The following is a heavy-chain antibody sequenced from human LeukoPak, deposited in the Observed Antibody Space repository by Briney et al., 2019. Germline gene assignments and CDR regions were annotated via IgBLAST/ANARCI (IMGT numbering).Heavy chain of an antibody. CDR1: GFSFSAYA. J-gene: IGHJ4*02. CDR3: TGSTTGYYSY. Sequence: GGSLRLSCSASGFSFSAYAMHSVRQAPGRGLEYVSAIGPSGTSTYFADSVKGRFTISRDNSKNTVYLQMSSLRTEDTAVYFCTGSTTGYYSYWGQGTLVTVSS. CDR2: IGPSGTST. D-gene: IGHD3-9*01. V-gene: IGHV3-64D*06.